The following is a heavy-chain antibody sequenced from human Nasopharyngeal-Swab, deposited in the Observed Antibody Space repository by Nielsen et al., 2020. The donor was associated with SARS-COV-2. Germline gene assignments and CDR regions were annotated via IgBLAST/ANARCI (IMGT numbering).Heavy chain of an antibody. D-gene: IGHD6-19*01. CDR2: ISGSGGST. V-gene: IGHV3-23*01. J-gene: IGHJ4*02. CDR3: AKRKHQTRAVAGTGEALDY. Sequence: VRQAPGKGLEWVSAISGSGGSTYYADSVKGRFTITRDNSKNTLYLQMNSLRAEDTAVYYWAKRKHQTRAVAGTGEALDYWGQGTLVTVSS.